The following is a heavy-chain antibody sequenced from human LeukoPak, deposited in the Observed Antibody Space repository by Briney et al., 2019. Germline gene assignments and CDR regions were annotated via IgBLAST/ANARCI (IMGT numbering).Heavy chain of an antibody. Sequence: ASVKVSFKASGYSFTGYYIDWVRQAPGPGLEWMGWMNPKIGGTDSAAEFEGRVTMTRDTSLRTVYLELRRLRSDDTVVYYCAREPGDNYDPGAFDVRGQGTMVTVS. D-gene: IGHD3-3*01. CDR1: GYSFTGYY. CDR3: AREPGDNYDPGAFDV. V-gene: IGHV1-2*02. CDR2: MNPKIGGT. J-gene: IGHJ3*01.